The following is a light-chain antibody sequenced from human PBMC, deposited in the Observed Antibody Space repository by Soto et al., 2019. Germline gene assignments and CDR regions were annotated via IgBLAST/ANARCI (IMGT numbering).Light chain of an antibody. CDR1: QSVSNNY. CDR3: QQRSTWPPII. Sequence: EFVLTQSPGTLSLSPVERATLSFRASQSVSNNYLAWYQQKPGQAPRLLIYDVSNRATGIPARFSGSGSGTDFTLTISSLEPEDFAVYYCQQRSTWPPIIFGQGTRLEIK. J-gene: IGKJ5*01. CDR2: DVS. V-gene: IGKV3D-20*02.